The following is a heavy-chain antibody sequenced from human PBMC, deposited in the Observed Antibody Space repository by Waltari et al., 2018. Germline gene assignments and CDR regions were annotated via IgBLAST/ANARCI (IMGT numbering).Heavy chain of an antibody. CDR1: GYSISSGYY. J-gene: IGHJ4*02. CDR3: ARFELKLEYFDY. Sequence: QVQLQESGPGLVKPSETLSLTCAVSGYSISSGYYWGWIRQPPGKGLEWIGSIYHSGSTYYTPSLKSRVTISVDTSKNQFSLKLSSVTAADTAVYYCARFELKLEYFDYWGQGTLVTVSS. D-gene: IGHD1-26*01. CDR2: IYHSGST. V-gene: IGHV4-38-2*01.